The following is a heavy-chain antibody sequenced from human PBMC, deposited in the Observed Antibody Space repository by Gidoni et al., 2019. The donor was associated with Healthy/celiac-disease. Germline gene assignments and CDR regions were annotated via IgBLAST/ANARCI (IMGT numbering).Heavy chain of an antibody. Sequence: YNPSLKSRVTISVDTSKNQFSLKLSSVTAADTAVYYCARDRRAYGSGPWGQGTLVTVSS. V-gene: IGHV4-31*02. J-gene: IGHJ5*02. CDR3: ARDRRAYGSGP. D-gene: IGHD3-10*01.